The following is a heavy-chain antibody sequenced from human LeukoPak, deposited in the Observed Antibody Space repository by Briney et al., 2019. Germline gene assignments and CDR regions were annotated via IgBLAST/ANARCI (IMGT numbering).Heavy chain of an antibody. J-gene: IGHJ4*02. Sequence: ASVKVSCKASGGTFSSYAISWVRQAPGQGLEWMGRIIPILAIANYAQKFQGRVTITVDKSTSTAYMELSSLRSEDTAVYYCARGDGYNGGLDYFDYWGQGTLVTVSS. CDR1: GGTFSSYA. CDR3: ARGDGYNGGLDYFDY. CDR2: IIPILAIA. D-gene: IGHD6-25*01. V-gene: IGHV1-69*04.